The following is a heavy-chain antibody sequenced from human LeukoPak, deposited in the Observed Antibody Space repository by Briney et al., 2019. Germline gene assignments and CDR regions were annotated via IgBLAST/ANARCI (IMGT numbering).Heavy chain of an antibody. Sequence: PGGSLRLSCAASGFPFSDDWMSWVRQAPGKGLEWVGRIKKKTDGGTTDYAAPVKGRFSISRDDSKNMLYLEMNSLKIEDTAVYYCTTVTMVRDYDYWGLGTLVTVSS. CDR2: IKKKTDGGTT. J-gene: IGHJ4*02. CDR3: TTVTMVRDYDY. D-gene: IGHD3-10*01. CDR1: GFPFSDDW. V-gene: IGHV3-15*01.